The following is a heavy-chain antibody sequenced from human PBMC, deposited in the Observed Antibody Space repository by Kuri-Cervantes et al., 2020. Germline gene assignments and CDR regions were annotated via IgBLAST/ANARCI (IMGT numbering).Heavy chain of an antibody. Sequence: SVNVSCKSSEVTVTSPAVQWVRPARGQRLVWIGWIVVGSGNTNYAQKFQERVTITTDTSTSTAYMELRSLRSDDTAVYYSARDLGNYDILPGYYSSGYFDLWGRSPLVTVSS. CDR3: ARDLGNYDILPGYYSSGYFDL. V-gene: IGHV1-58*01. D-gene: IGHD3-9*01. CDR2: IVVGSGNT. CDR1: EVTVTSPA. J-gene: IGHJ2*01.